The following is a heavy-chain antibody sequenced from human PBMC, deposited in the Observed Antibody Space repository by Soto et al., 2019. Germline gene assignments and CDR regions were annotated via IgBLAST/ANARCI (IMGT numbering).Heavy chain of an antibody. D-gene: IGHD5-12*01. CDR1: GFTFDDYG. CDR2: INWNGGST. Sequence: PGGSLRLSCAASGFTFDDYGMSWVRQAPGKGLEWVSGINWNGGSTGYADSVKGRFTISRDNAKNSLYLQMNSLRAEDTALYYCARVPPGGYSGYDSAFDIWGQGTMVT. CDR3: ARVPPGGYSGYDSAFDI. J-gene: IGHJ3*02. V-gene: IGHV3-20*04.